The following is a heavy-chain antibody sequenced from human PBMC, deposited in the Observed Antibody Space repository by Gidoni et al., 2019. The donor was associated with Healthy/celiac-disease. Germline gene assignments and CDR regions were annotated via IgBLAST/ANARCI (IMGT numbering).Heavy chain of an antibody. CDR1: GFTFSSYS. CDR3: ARQQAAAGYNWFDP. CDR2: ISSSSSYI. V-gene: IGHV3-21*01. D-gene: IGHD6-13*01. Sequence: EVQLVESGGGLVKPGGSLRVACAASGFTFSSYSMNWVRQAPGKGLEWVSSISSSSSYIYYADSVKGRFTISRDNAKNSLYLQMNSLRAEDTAVYSCARQQAAAGYNWFDPWGQGTLVTVSS. J-gene: IGHJ5*02.